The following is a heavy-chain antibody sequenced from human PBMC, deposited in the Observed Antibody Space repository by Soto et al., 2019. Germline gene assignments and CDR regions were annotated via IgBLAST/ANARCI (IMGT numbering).Heavy chain of an antibody. Sequence: PGGSLRLSCAVSGFRFRDYWMSWVRQAPGKGLEWVANIKQDESDKYYVDSVKGRFTISRDNAKNALYLQMNSLRVEDTAVYYCAKDAVHNDGWWLIDHWGQGTQVTVSS. J-gene: IGHJ4*02. CDR3: AKDAVHNDGWWLIDH. V-gene: IGHV3-7*03. CDR1: GFRFRDYW. CDR2: IKQDESDK. D-gene: IGHD1-1*01.